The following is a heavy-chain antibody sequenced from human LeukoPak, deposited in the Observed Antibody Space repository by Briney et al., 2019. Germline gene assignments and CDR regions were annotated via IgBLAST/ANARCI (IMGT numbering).Heavy chain of an antibody. CDR2: IKSKIDGGTI. Sequence: GGSLRLSCVASGFTFRRHGVNWVRQAPGKGLEWVGRIKSKIDGGTIDYGAPVKGRFTISRDDSRNTLYLQMNSLKTEDTAVYYCTTRRQDGCWGQGTLVTVS. D-gene: IGHD6-25*01. CDR1: GFTFRRHG. V-gene: IGHV3-15*01. J-gene: IGHJ4*02. CDR3: TTRRQDGC.